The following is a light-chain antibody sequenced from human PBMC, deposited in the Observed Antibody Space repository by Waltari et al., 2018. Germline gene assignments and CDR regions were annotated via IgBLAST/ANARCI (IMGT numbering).Light chain of an antibody. J-gene: IGKJ2*01. CDR2: AAS. V-gene: IGKV3D-15*01. CDR1: QLVGNT. CDR3: QQYSSWPPLYT. Sequence: EIVMTQSPATLSVSPGERATLSRRASQLVGNTLAWSQHKHGQAPRLLCYAASTRPTGTPASFSGSGSGTDFTLTIGSMQSEDFALYYCQQYSSWPPLYTFGQGTRLEIK.